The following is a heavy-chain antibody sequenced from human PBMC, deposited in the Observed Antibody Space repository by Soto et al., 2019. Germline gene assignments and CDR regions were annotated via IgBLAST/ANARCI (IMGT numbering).Heavy chain of an antibody. V-gene: IGHV4-34*01. D-gene: IGHD3-9*01. CDR2: INHSGST. Sequence: PSETLSLTCAVYGGSFSGYYWSWIRQPPGKGLEWIGEINHSGSTNYNPSLKSRVTISVDTSKNQFSLKLSSVTAADTAVYYCARGRGLRYFDWLLAGDSWGQGTLVTVSS. CDR3: ARGRGLRYFDWLLAGDS. J-gene: IGHJ4*02. CDR1: GGSFSGYY.